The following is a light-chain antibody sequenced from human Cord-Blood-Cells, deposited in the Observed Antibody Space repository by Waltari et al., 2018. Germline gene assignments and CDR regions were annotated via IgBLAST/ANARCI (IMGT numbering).Light chain of an antibody. J-gene: IGKJ4*01. CDR3: QQYNNWPPLT. CDR1: QSVSSN. CDR2: GAS. Sequence: EIVMTQSPATLSVSPGERATLSCRPSQSVSSNLAWYQQKPGQAPRLLIYGASTRATVIPARFSGSGSGTEFTLTISSLQSEDFAVYYCQQYNNWPPLTFGGGTKVEIK. V-gene: IGKV3-15*01.